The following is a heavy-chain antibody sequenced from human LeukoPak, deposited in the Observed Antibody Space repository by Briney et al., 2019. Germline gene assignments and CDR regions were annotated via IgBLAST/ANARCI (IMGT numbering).Heavy chain of an antibody. CDR1: GHTFTDYY. V-gene: IGHV1-2*02. D-gene: IGHD3-22*01. J-gene: IGHJ4*02. Sequence: ASVKVSCKASGHTFTDYYVHWVRQAPGQGLEWMGWMDPNSGGTHFAQKFQGRATMTRDTSIGTAYMELSRLRSDDTAVYYCARARYYDSSGYPSFDYWGQGTPVTVSS. CDR2: MDPNSGGT. CDR3: ARARYYDSSGYPSFDY.